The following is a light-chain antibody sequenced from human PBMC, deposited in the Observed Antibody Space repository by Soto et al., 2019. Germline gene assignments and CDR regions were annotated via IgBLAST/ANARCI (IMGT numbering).Light chain of an antibody. CDR2: EVS. Sequence: QPALTQPASVSGSLGQSITISCTGTSSDIGGYKYVSWYQQHPGKAPKLIIFEVSNRPSGVSDRFSGSNSGNTASLTISGLQAEDEADYYCTSYSRYRVLVFXGGTKATVL. CDR3: TSYSRYRVLV. CDR1: SSDIGGYKY. V-gene: IGLV2-14*01. J-gene: IGLJ3*02.